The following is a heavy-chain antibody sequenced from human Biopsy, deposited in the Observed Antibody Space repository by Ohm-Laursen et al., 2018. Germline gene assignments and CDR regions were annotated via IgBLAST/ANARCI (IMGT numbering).Heavy chain of an antibody. D-gene: IGHD3-3*01. Sequence: SVKVFCKASGGTFSNYAISWARQAPGEGLEWMGGIIAVSGLVNYAPKFQGRVSITADKSTTTAYMELSNLKSEDTAVYYCATPFQYYDSWGGYPPFDHWGQGTLVTVSS. CDR1: GGTFSNYA. CDR2: IIAVSGLV. J-gene: IGHJ4*02. V-gene: IGHV1-69*10. CDR3: ATPFQYYDSWGGYPPFDH.